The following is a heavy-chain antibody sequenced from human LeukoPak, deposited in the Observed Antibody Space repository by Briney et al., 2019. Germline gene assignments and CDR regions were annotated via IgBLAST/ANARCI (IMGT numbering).Heavy chain of an antibody. CDR1: GFTFSSYG. CDR3: AKDAGGYWYFDL. D-gene: IGHD3-10*01. Sequence: GGSLRLSCAASGFTFSSYGMHWVRQAPGKGLEWVAFIWYGGSNKYYADSVKGRFTISRDNSKNTLYLQMNSLRAEDTAVYYCAKDAGGYWYFDLWGRGTLVTVSS. CDR2: IWYGGSNK. V-gene: IGHV3-30*02. J-gene: IGHJ2*01.